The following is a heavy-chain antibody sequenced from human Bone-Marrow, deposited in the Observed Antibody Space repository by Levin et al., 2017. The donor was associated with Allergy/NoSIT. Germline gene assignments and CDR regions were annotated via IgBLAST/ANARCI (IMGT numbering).Heavy chain of an antibody. D-gene: IGHD4-23*01. Sequence: RSQTLSLTCSVSGGSISSGPSISGSSSYWGWIRQSPGKGLEWIGTIYYSGTAYYNPSLRSRVTVSVDTSKNQFSLKLSSVTAADTAVYYCVRQRYGSNSVDYYGLDVWGQGTTVTVSS. CDR3: VRQRYGSNSVDYYGLDV. CDR2: IYYSGTA. CDR1: GGSISSGPSISGSSSY. V-gene: IGHV4-39*01. J-gene: IGHJ6*02.